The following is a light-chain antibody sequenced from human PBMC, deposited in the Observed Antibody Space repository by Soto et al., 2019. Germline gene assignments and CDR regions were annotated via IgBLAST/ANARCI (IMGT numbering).Light chain of an antibody. CDR1: SSDVGGYNY. CDR3: TSYTSRNTYF. CDR2: EVN. V-gene: IGLV2-14*01. J-gene: IGLJ1*01. Sequence: QSALTQPASVSASPGQSITISCTGTSSDVGGYNYVSCYQQHPGKAPKLIIYEVNNRPSGVSNRFSGSKSGNTASLTISGLQPEDEADYYCTSYTSRNTYFFGSGTKLTVL.